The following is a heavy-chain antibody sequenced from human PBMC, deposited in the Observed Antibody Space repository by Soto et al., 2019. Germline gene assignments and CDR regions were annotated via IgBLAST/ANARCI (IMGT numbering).Heavy chain of an antibody. D-gene: IGHD3-9*01. J-gene: IGHJ4*02. CDR1: GFTFSDFW. V-gene: IGHV3-7*01. Sequence: EVQFVESGGGLVQPGGSLRLSCGASGFTFSDFWMTWVRHGPGKGLEWVANIKPDGNEKFYVDSVRGRFTISRDNARHSLYLHMTSLRVEDTAIYYCSRGHYNNVLGGQGTLVTVSS. CDR3: SRGHYNNVL. CDR2: IKPDGNEK.